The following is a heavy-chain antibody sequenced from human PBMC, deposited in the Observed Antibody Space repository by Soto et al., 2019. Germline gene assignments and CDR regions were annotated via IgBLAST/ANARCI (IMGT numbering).Heavy chain of an antibody. CDR1: GFTFSSYA. CDR2: VSGSGGRT. CDR3: AKEMYSSGFFDY. J-gene: IGHJ4*02. D-gene: IGHD6-19*01. V-gene: IGHV3-23*01. Sequence: EVQLLESGGGLVQPGGSLRVSCAASGFTFSSYAMSWVRQAPGKGLEWVSAVSGSGGRTYYADSVKGRFTISRDNSKNTLYLQMNSLRAEDTALYYCAKEMYSSGFFDYWGQGTLVTVSS.